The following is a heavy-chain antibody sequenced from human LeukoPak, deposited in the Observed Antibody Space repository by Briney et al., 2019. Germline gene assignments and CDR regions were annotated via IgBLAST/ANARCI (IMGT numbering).Heavy chain of an antibody. CDR1: GYTFTSYY. CDR3: ARSYYDSGAFDI. J-gene: IGHJ3*02. V-gene: IGHV1-46*01. Sequence: ASVKVSCKASGYTFTSYYMHWVRQAPGQGLEWMGIINPGGDCTSYAQKFQGGVTMTRDTSTNAVYMELSSLRSEDTAVYYCARSYYDSGAFDIWGQGTMVTV. CDR2: INPGGDCT. D-gene: IGHD3-22*01.